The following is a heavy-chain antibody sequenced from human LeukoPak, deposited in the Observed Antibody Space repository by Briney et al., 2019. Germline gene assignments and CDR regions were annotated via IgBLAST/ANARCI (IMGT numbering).Heavy chain of an antibody. CDR2: VNGGGSAT. Sequence: GGSLRLSCAASGFTFSSYALSWVRQAPGKGLEWVSAVNGGGSATYYADSVKGRFTISRDNSKNTLYLQMNSLRAEDTALYYCAKGLGDFGRTGAFDIWGQGTMVTVSS. V-gene: IGHV3-23*01. CDR3: AKGLGDFGRTGAFDI. D-gene: IGHD2-21*02. J-gene: IGHJ3*02. CDR1: GFTFSSYA.